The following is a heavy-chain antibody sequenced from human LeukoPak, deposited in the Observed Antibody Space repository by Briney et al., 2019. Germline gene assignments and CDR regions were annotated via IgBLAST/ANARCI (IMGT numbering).Heavy chain of an antibody. V-gene: IGHV3-66*01. CDR3: ARVITIFGVGNWFDP. CDR2: IYNTGET. D-gene: IGHD3-3*01. CDR1: GFTVSNNY. J-gene: IGHJ5*02. Sequence: GGSLRLSCAASGFTVSNNYMSWVRQAPGEGLEWVSFIYNTGETYYADSVKGRFTISRDNAKNSLYLQMNSLRAEDTAVYYCARVITIFGVGNWFDPWGQGTLVTVSS.